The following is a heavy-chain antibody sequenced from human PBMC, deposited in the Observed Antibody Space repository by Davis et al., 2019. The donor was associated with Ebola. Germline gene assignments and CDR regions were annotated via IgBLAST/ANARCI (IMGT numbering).Heavy chain of an antibody. CDR3: ARDYGDYFDAFDI. CDR1: GFTFSRSG. V-gene: IGHV3-30*03. CDR2: ISSDGSNE. J-gene: IGHJ3*02. Sequence: GESLKISCAASGFTFSRSGMHWVRQAPGKGLEWVALISSDGSNEYYADSVKGRFTISRDNSKNTLYLQMNSLRAEDTAVYYCARDYGDYFDAFDIWGQGTMVTVSS. D-gene: IGHD4-17*01.